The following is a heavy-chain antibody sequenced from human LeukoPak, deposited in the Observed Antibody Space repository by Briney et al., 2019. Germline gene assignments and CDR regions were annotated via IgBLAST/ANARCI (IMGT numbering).Heavy chain of an antibody. V-gene: IGHV5-51*01. CDR1: GYRFTSYW. Sequence: KTGESLKISCQGSGYRFTSYWIGWVRQMPGKGLEWMGMIFPADSDIRYSPSFQGQVTISADNSINTAYLQWNGLKASDTAIYYCARGLEVAVGDYWGQGTPVTVSS. J-gene: IGHJ4*02. D-gene: IGHD6-19*01. CDR3: ARGLEVAVGDY. CDR2: IFPADSDI.